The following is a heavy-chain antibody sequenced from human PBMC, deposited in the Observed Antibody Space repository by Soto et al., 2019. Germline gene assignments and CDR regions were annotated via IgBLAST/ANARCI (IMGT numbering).Heavy chain of an antibody. CDR2: IYYSGNT. Sequence: QVRLQEWGPGLVKPSQTLSLKCSVSGGSITTGGRYWSWIRQLPGKGLEWIGDIYYSGNTYYNASLQSRVTISVEAAKNQFSLKLSSVTAADTAVYYCAQALVFTGGDGFDIWGQGRLVTVSS. CDR1: GGSITTGGRY. CDR3: AQALVFTGGDGFDI. D-gene: IGHD1-1*01. J-gene: IGHJ3*02. V-gene: IGHV4-31*02.